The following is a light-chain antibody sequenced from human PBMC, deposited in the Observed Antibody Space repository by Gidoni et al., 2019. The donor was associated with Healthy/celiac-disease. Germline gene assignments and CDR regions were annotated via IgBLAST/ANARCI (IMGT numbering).Light chain of an antibody. J-gene: IGKJ4*01. CDR1: QSISSY. CDR3: QQSYSTPFT. V-gene: IGKV1-39*01. CDR2: AAS. Sequence: DIQMTQSPSSLSASVGDRVTITCRASQSISSYLNWYQQKPGKAPKLLIYAASSLQSGVPSRFSGSGSGTDFTLTISSLQPEHFATYYCQQSYSTPFTFGGGTKVEIK.